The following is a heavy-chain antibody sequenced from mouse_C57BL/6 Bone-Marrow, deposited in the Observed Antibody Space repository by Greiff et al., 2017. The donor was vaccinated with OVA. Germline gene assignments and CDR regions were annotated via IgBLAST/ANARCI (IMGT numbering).Heavy chain of an antibody. CDR2: INYDGSST. CDR3: ARNWYYFDY. D-gene: IGHD4-1*01. J-gene: IGHJ2*01. Sequence: DVTLVESEGGLVQPGSSMKLSCTASGFTFSDYYMAWVRQVPEKGLEWVANINYDGSSTYYLDSLKSRFIISRDNAKNILYLQMSSLKSEDTATYYCARNWYYFDYWGQGTTLTVSS. CDR1: GFTFSDYY. V-gene: IGHV5-16*01.